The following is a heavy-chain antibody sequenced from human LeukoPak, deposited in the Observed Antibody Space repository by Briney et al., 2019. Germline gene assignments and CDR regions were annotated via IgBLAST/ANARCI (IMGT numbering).Heavy chain of an antibody. CDR3: AKAVVLWFGELMYYFDY. CDR1: GFTFSSYA. D-gene: IGHD3-10*01. J-gene: IGHJ4*02. Sequence: PGGSLRLSCAASGFTFSSYAMSWVRQAPGKGLEWVSGISGSGGRTYYADSVKGRFTISRDNSKNTLYLQMNSLRAEDTAVYYCAKAVVLWFGELMYYFDYWGQGTLVTVSS. CDR2: ISGSGGRT. V-gene: IGHV3-23*01.